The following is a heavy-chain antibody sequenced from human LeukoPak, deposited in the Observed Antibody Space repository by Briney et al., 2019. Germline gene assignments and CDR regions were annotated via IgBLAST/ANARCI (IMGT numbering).Heavy chain of an antibody. CDR3: ARDRDYYDSSGPFDI. D-gene: IGHD3-22*01. V-gene: IGHV4-31*03. Sequence: SETLSLTCTVSGGSISSGGYYWSWIRQHPGKGLEWIGYICYSGSTYYNPSLKSRVTISVDTSKNQFSLKLSSVTAADTAVYYCARDRDYYDSSGPFDIWGQGTMVTVSS. J-gene: IGHJ3*02. CDR1: GGSISSGGYY. CDR2: ICYSGST.